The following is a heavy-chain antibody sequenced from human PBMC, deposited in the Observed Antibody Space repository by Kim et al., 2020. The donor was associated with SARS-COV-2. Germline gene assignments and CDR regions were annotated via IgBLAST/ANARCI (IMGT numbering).Heavy chain of an antibody. J-gene: IGHJ4*02. CDR2: ISSSSSTI. CDR3: ASYCSSTSCYYFDY. CDR1: GFTFSSYS. D-gene: IGHD2-2*01. Sequence: GGSLRLSCAASGFTFSSYSMNWVRQAPGKGLEWVSYISSSSSTIYYADSVKGRFTISRDNAKNSLYLQMNSLRDEDTAVYYCASYCSSTSCYYFDYWGQGTLVPVSS. V-gene: IGHV3-48*02.